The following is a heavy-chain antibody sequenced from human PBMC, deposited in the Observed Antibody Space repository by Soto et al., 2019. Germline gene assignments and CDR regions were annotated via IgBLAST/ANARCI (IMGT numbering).Heavy chain of an antibody. Sequence: NPSETLSLTCAVSGYSISSGYYWGWIRQPPGKGLEWIGSIYHSGSTYYNPSLKSRVTISVDTSKNQFSLKLSSVTAADTAVYYCAGSSSGWYTGGLDYWGQGTLVTVSS. V-gene: IGHV4-38-2*01. CDR2: IYHSGST. D-gene: IGHD6-19*01. CDR1: GYSISSGYY. J-gene: IGHJ4*02. CDR3: AGSSSGWYTGGLDY.